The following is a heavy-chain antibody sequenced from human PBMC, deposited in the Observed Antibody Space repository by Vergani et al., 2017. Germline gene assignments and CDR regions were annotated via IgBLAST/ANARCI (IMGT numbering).Heavy chain of an antibody. J-gene: IGHJ4*03. D-gene: IGHD3-22*01. CDR1: GGSFSGYY. Sequence: QVQLQQWGAGLLKPSETLSLTCAVYGGSFSGYYWSWIRQPPGKGLEWIGEINHSGSTNYNPSLKSRVTISVDTSKNQFSLKLSSVTAADTAVYYCARGRHFDSSGSSFDYWGQGTTVTVSS. V-gene: IGHV4-34*01. CDR2: INHSGST. CDR3: ARGRHFDSSGSSFDY.